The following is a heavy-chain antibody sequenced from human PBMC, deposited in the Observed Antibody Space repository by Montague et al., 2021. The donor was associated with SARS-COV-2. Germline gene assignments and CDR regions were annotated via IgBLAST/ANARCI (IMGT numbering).Heavy chain of an antibody. Sequence: TLSLTCSVSGGSISSGSYYWGWIRQPAGKGLEWIGRIYTSGGANYNPSLNSRVTISVDTSKNQFSLNLTSVTAADTAVYYCARAALPGRKNWFDPWGQGTLVTVSS. J-gene: IGHJ5*02. CDR1: GGSISSGSYY. CDR2: IYTSGGA. V-gene: IGHV4-61*02. D-gene: IGHD2-2*01. CDR3: ARAALPGRKNWFDP.